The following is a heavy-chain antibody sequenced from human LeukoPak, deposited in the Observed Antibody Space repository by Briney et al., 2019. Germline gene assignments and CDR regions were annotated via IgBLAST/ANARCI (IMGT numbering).Heavy chain of an antibody. V-gene: IGHV1-2*04. CDR1: GYTFTGYY. J-gene: IGHJ4*02. CDR2: INPNSGGT. Sequence: ASVKVSCKASGYTFTGYYMHWVRQAPGQGLEWMGWINPNSGGTNYAQKFQGWVTMTRDTSISTAHMELSRLRSDDTAVYYCARDRGYSYGYPLDYWGQGTLVTVSS. D-gene: IGHD5-18*01. CDR3: ARDRGYSYGYPLDY.